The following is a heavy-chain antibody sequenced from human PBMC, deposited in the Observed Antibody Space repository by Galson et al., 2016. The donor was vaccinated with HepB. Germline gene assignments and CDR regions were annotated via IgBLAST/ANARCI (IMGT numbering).Heavy chain of an antibody. D-gene: IGHD3-3*01. CDR2: ISYSGST. J-gene: IGHJ3*02. CDR3: ARQIRFSGAFDI. CDR1: GGSISSYY. Sequence: TLSLTCTVSGGSISSYYWNWIRQPPGKGLEWIGYISYSGSTNYNPSLKSRVTISVDTSKNQFSLRLSSVTAADTAVYYCARQIRFSGAFDIWGQGTMVTVSS. V-gene: IGHV4-59*01.